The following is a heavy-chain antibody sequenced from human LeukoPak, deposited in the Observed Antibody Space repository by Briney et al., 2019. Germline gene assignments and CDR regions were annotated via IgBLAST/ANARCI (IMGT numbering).Heavy chain of an antibody. CDR3: TTYPYSSGWYPFDS. J-gene: IGHJ5*01. D-gene: IGHD6-19*01. Sequence: GGSLRLSCVASGFTFSNAWMSWVRQAPGKGLEWVGRIKSKTDGGTMEYAAPVQGRFTLSRDDSKNTLYLQMNSLTTEDTAVYYCTTYPYSSGWYPFDSWGQGTLVTVSS. CDR2: IKSKTDGGTM. CDR1: GFTFSNAW. V-gene: IGHV3-15*01.